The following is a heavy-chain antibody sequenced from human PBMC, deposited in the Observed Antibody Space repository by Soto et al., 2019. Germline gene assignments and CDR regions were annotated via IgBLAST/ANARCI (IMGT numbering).Heavy chain of an antibody. J-gene: IGHJ6*02. Sequence: GGSLRLSCTVSGFSVGDMYMNWVRQAPGKGLEWVSVLYSGGTTYYADSVKGRFTISRDNSKNTLYLQMNSLRAEDTAVYYCARGGYYGSGRVGSMDVWGQGTTVTVSS. D-gene: IGHD3-10*01. CDR3: ARGGYYGSGRVGSMDV. CDR1: GFSVGDMY. CDR2: LYSGGTT. V-gene: IGHV3-53*05.